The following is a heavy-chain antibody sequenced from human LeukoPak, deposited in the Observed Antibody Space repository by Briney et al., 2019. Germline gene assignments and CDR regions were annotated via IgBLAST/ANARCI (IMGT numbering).Heavy chain of an antibody. CDR1: GGFFSSYY. Sequence: PSETLSLTCAVYGGFFSSYYWGWIRQSPGKGLEWIAEINHRGDTNYNPSVKSRVTISVDTSKNQFSLKVTSLTAADTAVYFCARGPTISETGYFDYWGQGTLVTVSS. D-gene: IGHD1-1*01. CDR2: INHRGDT. CDR3: ARGPTISETGYFDY. V-gene: IGHV4-34*01. J-gene: IGHJ4*03.